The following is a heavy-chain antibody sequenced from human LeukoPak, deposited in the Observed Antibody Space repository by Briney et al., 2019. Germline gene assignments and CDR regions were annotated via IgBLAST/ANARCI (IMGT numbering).Heavy chain of an antibody. D-gene: IGHD3-16*01. CDR3: ASLPTSDY. V-gene: IGHV4-34*01. Sequence: SETLSLTCAVYGGSFSGYYWSWIRQPPGKGLEWIGEINHSGRTHYNPSLKSRVTISVDTSKNQYSLKLSSVTAADTAVYYCASLPTSDYWGQGTLVTVSS. CDR1: GGSFSGYY. CDR2: INHSGRT. J-gene: IGHJ4*02.